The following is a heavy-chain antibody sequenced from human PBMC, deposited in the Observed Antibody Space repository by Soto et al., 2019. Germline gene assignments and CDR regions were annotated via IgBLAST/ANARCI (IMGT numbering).Heavy chain of an antibody. Sequence: ESGGGVVQPGRSLRLSCAASGFTFSSYAMHWVRQAPGKGLEWVAVISYDGSNKYYADSVKGRFTISRDNSKNTLYLQMNSLRADDTAVYYCARVHGIVVVVAARGNGMDVWGQGTTVTVSS. CDR1: GFTFSSYA. V-gene: IGHV3-30-3*01. CDR2: ISYDGSNK. D-gene: IGHD2-15*01. CDR3: ARVHGIVVVVAARGNGMDV. J-gene: IGHJ6*02.